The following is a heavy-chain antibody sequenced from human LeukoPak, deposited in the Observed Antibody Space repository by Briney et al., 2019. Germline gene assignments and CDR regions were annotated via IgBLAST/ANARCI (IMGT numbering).Heavy chain of an antibody. V-gene: IGHV3-30-3*01. J-gene: IGHJ4*02. Sequence: GGSLRLSCAASGFTFTAYLIHWVRQAPGKGLEWVAVMSSDGNAMFYADSVKGRFTISRDNSKNTLYLQMNSLRAEDTAVYYCARDHYYGSGSPPYYFDYWGQGTLVTVSS. CDR1: GFTFTAYL. D-gene: IGHD3-10*01. CDR2: MSSDGNAM. CDR3: ARDHYYGSGSPPYYFDY.